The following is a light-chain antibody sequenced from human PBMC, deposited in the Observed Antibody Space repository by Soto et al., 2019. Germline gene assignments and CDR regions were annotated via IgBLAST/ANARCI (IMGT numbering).Light chain of an antibody. Sequence: IRMTQSPSSLSASTGDRVTITCRASQGISSYLAWYQQKPGKAPKLLIYDASSLQSGVPSRFSGSGFGTEFTLTISSLQPGDFATYYCQHYNSYSEAFGQGTKVDIK. J-gene: IGKJ1*01. CDR3: QHYNSYSEA. CDR1: QGISSY. CDR2: DAS. V-gene: IGKV1-8*01.